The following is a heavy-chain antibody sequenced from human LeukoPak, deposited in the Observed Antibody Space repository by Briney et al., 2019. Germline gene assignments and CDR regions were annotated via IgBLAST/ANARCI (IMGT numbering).Heavy chain of an antibody. V-gene: IGHV4-61*02. D-gene: IGHD3-3*01. CDR2: IYTSGST. J-gene: IGHJ5*02. CDR1: GVSISSGTYY. CDR3: ARDALNYDFWSGSFDP. Sequence: SETLSLTCTVSGVSISSGTYYWHWVRQPAGKGLEWIGRIYTSGSTNYSPSLKSRVTISVDTSKNQFSLKLSSVTAADTAVYYCARDALNYDFWSGSFDPWGQGTLVTVSS.